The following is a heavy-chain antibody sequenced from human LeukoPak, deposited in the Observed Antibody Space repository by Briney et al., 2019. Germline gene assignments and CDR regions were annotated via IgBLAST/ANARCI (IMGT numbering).Heavy chain of an antibody. D-gene: IGHD5-12*01. CDR1: GFTFSNAW. V-gene: IGHV3-15*01. Sequence: GGSLRLSCVASGFTFSNAWMSWVRQAPGKGLEWVGRIKSKTDGGTTDYAAPVKGRFIISRDDSKNTLFLQMNSLKTEDTAVYYCTTDLYSGYDYDAFDIWGHGTMVTVSS. CDR2: IKSKTDGGTT. CDR3: TTDLYSGYDYDAFDI. J-gene: IGHJ3*02.